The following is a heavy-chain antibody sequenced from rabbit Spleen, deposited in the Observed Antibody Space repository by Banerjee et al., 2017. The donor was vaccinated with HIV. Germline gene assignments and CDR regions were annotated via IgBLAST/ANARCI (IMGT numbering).Heavy chain of an antibody. CDR1: GVSFSSSS. CDR2: IYGGDGST. D-gene: IGHD8-1*01. V-gene: IGHV1S47*01. J-gene: IGHJ6*01. Sequence: EESGGDLVKPGASLTLTCTASGVSFSSSSYMCWVRQAPGKGPEWIACIYGGDGSTYYASWVNGRFTISRSTSLNTVTLQMTSLTAADTATYFCARDTGSSFSSYGMDLWGPGTLVTVS. CDR3: ARDTGSSFSSYGMDL.